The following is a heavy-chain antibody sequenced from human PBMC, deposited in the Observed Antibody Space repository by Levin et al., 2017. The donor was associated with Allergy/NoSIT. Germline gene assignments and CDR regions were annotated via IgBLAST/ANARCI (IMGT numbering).Heavy chain of an antibody. CDR2: IYHTGTT. Sequence: SETLSLTCVVSGDSINNNKWWTWVRQPPGKGLEWIGHIYHTGTTNYNPSLNSRVTISIDKPKNQFSLNLSSVTAADTGVYYCARDGAISLDYWGLGTLVTVSS. CDR3: ARDGAISLDY. J-gene: IGHJ4*02. CDR1: GDSINNNKW. D-gene: IGHD2-2*01. V-gene: IGHV4/OR15-8*01.